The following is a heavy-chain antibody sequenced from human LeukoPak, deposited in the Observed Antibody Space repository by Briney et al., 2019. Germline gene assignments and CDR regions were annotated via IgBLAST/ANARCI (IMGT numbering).Heavy chain of an antibody. J-gene: IGHJ2*01. CDR3: ARDRQWLAYWYFDL. CDR1: GGSISSYY. Sequence: SETLSLTCTVSGGSISSYYWSWIRQPAGKGLEWIGRIYTSGSINYNPSLKSRVTMSVDTSKNQFSPKLSSVAAADTAVYYCARDRQWLAYWYFDLWGPGTLVTVSS. CDR2: IYTSGSI. D-gene: IGHD6-19*01. V-gene: IGHV4-4*07.